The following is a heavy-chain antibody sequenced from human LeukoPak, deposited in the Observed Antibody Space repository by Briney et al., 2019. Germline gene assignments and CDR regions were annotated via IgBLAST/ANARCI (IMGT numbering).Heavy chain of an antibody. CDR1: GFAFSSYS. Sequence: GGSLRLSCAASGFAFSSYSMNWARQAPGKGLEWVASINHNGNVNYYVDSVKGRFTISRDNAKNSLYLQMSNLRAEDTAVYFCARGGGLDVWGQGATVTVSS. CDR3: ARGGGLDV. CDR2: INHNGNVN. V-gene: IGHV3-7*03. J-gene: IGHJ6*02. D-gene: IGHD3-16*01.